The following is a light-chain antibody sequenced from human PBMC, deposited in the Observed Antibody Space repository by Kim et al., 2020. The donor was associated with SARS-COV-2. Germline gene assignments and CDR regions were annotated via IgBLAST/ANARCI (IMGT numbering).Light chain of an antibody. CDR3: QKYDSAPWT. J-gene: IGKJ1*01. V-gene: IGKV1-27*01. CDR2: AAS. Sequence: DIQMTQSPSSLSASVGARITITCRASQGINNYLAWYQQKSGEPPKLLIYAASALQSGVPSRFSGSGSGTDFTLTVTSLQPEDVATYYCQKYDSAPWTFVQGTKVDIK. CDR1: QGINNY.